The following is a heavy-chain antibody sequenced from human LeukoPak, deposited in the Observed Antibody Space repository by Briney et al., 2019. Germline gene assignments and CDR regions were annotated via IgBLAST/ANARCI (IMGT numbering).Heavy chain of an antibody. CDR1: GYSFTGYY. V-gene: IGHV1-2*02. D-gene: IGHD6-13*01. CDR3: ARDLRIFKAGSSWYFFDY. J-gene: IGHJ4*02. CDR2: INPNSGDT. Sequence: ASVNVSCKASGYSFTGYYIHWVRQAPGQGLEWMGWINPNSGDTNYAQNFQGRVTMTRDKSISTAYMELSGLRSDDTAVYYCARDLRIFKAGSSWYFFDYWGQGTQVTVSS.